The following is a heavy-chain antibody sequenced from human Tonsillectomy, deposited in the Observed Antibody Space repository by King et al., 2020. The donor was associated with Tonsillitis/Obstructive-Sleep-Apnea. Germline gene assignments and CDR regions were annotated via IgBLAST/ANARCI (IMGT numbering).Heavy chain of an antibody. CDR1: GGTFSSYA. CDR2: IIPIFGTA. D-gene: IGHD5-24*01. CDR3: ARDSWEMATRYYYYYMDV. J-gene: IGHJ6*03. V-gene: IGHV1-69*05. Sequence: QLVQSGAEVKKPGSSVKVSCKASGGTFSSYAIIWVRQAPGQGLEWMGGIIPIFGTANYAQKFQGRVTITWDEYTSTAYMELSSLRSEDTAVYYCARDSWEMATRYYYYYMDVWGKGTTVTVSS.